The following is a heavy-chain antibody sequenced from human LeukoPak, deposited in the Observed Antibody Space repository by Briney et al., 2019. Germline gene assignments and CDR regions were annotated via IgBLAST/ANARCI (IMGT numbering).Heavy chain of an antibody. CDR2: IYNSGRT. CDR1: GVSISNYY. D-gene: IGHD3-3*01. V-gene: IGHV4-4*08. CDR3: ARGPSGYDFWSGYYTGPFDY. J-gene: IGHJ4*02. Sequence: SETLSLTCMVSGVSISNYYWSWIRQPPGKGLEWIGYIYNSGRTSYNPYFKGRVSISADMPRNQVSLRLTSVTAADTAVYYCARGPSGYDFWSGYYTGPFDYWGQGTLVTVSS.